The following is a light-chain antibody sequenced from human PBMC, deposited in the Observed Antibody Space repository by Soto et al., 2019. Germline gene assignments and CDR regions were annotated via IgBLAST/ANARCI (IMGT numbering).Light chain of an antibody. CDR1: QSVSSGS. CDR3: QQYGTSPRT. CDR2: GAS. Sequence: EIVLTQSPGTLSLSPGERATLSCRASQSVSSGSLAWYQQKPGQAPRLLISGASSMATGIPDRFSGSGSGTDFTLTISRLQPEDFALYYCQQYGTSPRTFGQGTKVEIK. J-gene: IGKJ1*01. V-gene: IGKV3-20*01.